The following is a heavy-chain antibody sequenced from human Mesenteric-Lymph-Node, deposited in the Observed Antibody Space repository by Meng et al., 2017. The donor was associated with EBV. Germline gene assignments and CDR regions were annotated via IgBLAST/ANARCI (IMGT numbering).Heavy chain of an antibody. V-gene: IGHV4-39*07. J-gene: IGHJ4*02. Sequence: QVRLQESGPGLVKPSETLSPTCTVSGGSISSNRHWWAWIRQSPGRGLEWIGTIYYIGTTYYNPSLKSRVTISVDTSKNQFSLKLSSMTAADTAVYYCAQEFYGSDYWGQGALVTVSS. CDR2: IYYIGTT. CDR3: AQEFYGSDY. CDR1: GGSISSNRHW. D-gene: IGHD3-10*01.